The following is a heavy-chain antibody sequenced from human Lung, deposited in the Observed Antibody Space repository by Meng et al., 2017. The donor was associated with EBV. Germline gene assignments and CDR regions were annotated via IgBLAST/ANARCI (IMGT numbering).Heavy chain of an antibody. Sequence: QPKELGPELLKPLPTLSLICTVSGGSISSGGHYWSWIRQHPEKGLEWIGYIYYSGSTYYNPSLKSRVTISVDTSKNQLSLRLSSVTAADTAVYYCARGLWYYDRGGYFDNWGRGTLVTVSS. CDR3: ARGLWYYDRGGYFDN. J-gene: IGHJ4*02. CDR2: IYYSGST. V-gene: IGHV4-31*03. D-gene: IGHD3-22*01. CDR1: GGSISSGGHY.